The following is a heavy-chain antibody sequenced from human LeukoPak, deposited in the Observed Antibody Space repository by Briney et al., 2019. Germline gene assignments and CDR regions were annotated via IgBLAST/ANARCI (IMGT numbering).Heavy chain of an antibody. CDR3: ARDIEVGQYDAFDI. D-gene: IGHD3-10*01. V-gene: IGHV1-18*01. Sequence: GESLKISCKGSGYTFTSYGISWVRQAPGQGLEWMGWISAYNGNTNYAQKLQGRVTMTTDTSTSTAYMELSSLRSEDTAVYYCARDIEVGQYDAFDIWGQGTMVTVSS. CDR2: ISAYNGNT. J-gene: IGHJ3*02. CDR1: GYTFTSYG.